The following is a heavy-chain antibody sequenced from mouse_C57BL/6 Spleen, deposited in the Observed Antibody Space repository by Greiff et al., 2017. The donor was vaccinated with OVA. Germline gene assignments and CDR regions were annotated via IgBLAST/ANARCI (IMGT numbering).Heavy chain of an antibody. CDR2: IHPGDGDT. J-gene: IGHJ4*01. CDR1: GYAFSSYW. V-gene: IGHV1-80*01. CDR3: AIWGDGPLYAMDY. Sequence: QVQLQQSGAELVKPGASVKISCKASGYAFSSYWMNWVKQRPGKGLEWIGQIHPGDGDTNYNGKFKGKATLTADKSSSTAYMQLSSLTSEDSAIYFCAIWGDGPLYAMDYWGQGTSVTVSS. D-gene: IGHD2-3*01.